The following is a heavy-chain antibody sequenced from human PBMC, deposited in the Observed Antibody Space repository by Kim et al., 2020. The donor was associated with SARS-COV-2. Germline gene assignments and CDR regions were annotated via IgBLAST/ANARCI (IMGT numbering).Heavy chain of an antibody. D-gene: IGHD3-10*01. Sequence: ASVRGRFTITKDNSKNILFLQMDSLRVDDTAVYYCAKDLLYVPGRGYFDSWGQGVLVTVSS. J-gene: IGHJ4*02. V-gene: IGHV3-23*01. CDR3: AKDLLYVPGRGYFDS.